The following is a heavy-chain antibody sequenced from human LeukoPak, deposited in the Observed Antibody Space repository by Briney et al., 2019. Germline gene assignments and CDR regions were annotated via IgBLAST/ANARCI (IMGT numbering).Heavy chain of an antibody. CDR2: INPSGGST. Sequence: ASVKVSCKASGYTFTSYYMHWVRQAPGQGPEWMGIINPSGGSTSYAQKFQGRVTMTRDTSTSTVYMELSSLRSEDTAVYYCAREVCYDSSGCDAFDIWGQGTMVTVSS. V-gene: IGHV1-46*01. CDR1: GYTFTSYY. J-gene: IGHJ3*02. CDR3: AREVCYDSSGCDAFDI. D-gene: IGHD3-22*01.